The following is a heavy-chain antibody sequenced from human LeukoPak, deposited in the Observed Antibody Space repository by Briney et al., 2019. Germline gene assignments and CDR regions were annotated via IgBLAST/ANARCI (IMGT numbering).Heavy chain of an antibody. CDR3: ARVSSLVVITTFADAFDI. CDR2: MNPNSGNT. CDR1: GYTFTIYD. V-gene: IGHV1-8*01. D-gene: IGHD3-22*01. J-gene: IGHJ3*02. Sequence: GASVTVSFKASGYTFTIYDINWGRQAPGQGLEWVGWMNPNSGNTGYAQKFQGRGTMTRNTSISTAYMELSSLRSEDTAVYYCARVSSLVVITTFADAFDIWGQGTMVTVSS.